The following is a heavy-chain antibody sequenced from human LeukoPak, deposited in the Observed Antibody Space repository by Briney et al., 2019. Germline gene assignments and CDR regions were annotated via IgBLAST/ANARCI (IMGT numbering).Heavy chain of an antibody. Sequence: GGSLRLSCTASGFPFSNYEMTWVRQAPGKGLGWVSYISRSGSTTYYADSVKGRFTISRDNARKSLYLEMNSLRADDTAVYFCANYVSGSYSYYFGMDVWGQGTAVTVSS. CDR2: ISRSGSTT. D-gene: IGHD3-16*01. J-gene: IGHJ6*02. V-gene: IGHV3-48*03. CDR1: GFPFSNYE. CDR3: ANYVSGSYSYYFGMDV.